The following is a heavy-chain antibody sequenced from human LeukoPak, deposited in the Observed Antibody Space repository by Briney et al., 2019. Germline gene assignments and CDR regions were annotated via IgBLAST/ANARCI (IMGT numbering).Heavy chain of an antibody. CDR1: GGTFSSYA. D-gene: IGHD3-22*01. V-gene: IGHV1-69*13. J-gene: IGHJ5*02. CDR2: IIPIFGTA. CDR3: ARRRGYYDSSGPNWFDP. Sequence: GASVKVSCKASGGTFSSYAISWVRQAPGQGLEWMGGIIPIFGTANYAQKFQGRVTITADESTSTAYMELSSLRSEDMAVYYCARRRGYYDSSGPNWFDPWGQGTLVTVSS.